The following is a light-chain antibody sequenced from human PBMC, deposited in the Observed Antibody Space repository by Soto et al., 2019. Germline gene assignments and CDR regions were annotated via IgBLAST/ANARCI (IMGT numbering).Light chain of an antibody. V-gene: IGLV2-14*01. CDR3: SSYTSSSTPYV. Sequence: QSALTQPASVSGSPGQSITISCTGTSSDVGAYNYVSWYQQQPGKVPKLMIYDVSNRPSGVSNHFSGSKSGNTASLTISGLQAEDEADYYCSSYTSSSTPYVFGTGTKVTVL. CDR2: DVS. CDR1: SSDVGAYNY. J-gene: IGLJ1*01.